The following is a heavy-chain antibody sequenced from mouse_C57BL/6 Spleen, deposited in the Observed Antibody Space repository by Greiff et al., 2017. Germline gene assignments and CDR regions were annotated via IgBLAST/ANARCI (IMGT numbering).Heavy chain of an antibody. V-gene: IGHV5-15*01. CDR3: ARLVNWDVNAMDY. CDR1: GFTFSDYG. D-gene: IGHD4-1*01. Sequence: EVQLQESGGGLVQPGGSLKLSCAASGFTFSDYGMAWVRQAPRKGPEWVAFISNLAYSIYYADTGTGRFTISRENAKNTLYLEMSSLRSEDTAMYYCARLVNWDVNAMDYWGQGTSVTVSS. J-gene: IGHJ4*01. CDR2: ISNLAYSI.